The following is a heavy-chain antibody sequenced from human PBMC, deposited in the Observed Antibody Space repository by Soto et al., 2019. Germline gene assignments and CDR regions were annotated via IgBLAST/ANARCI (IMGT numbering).Heavy chain of an antibody. CDR3: ATATPITMVRGVIRGPSDY. V-gene: IGHV1-18*01. D-gene: IGHD3-10*01. J-gene: IGHJ4*02. CDR1: GYTFTSYG. CDR2: ISAYNGNT. Sequence: QVQLVQSGAEVKKPGASVKVSCKASGYTFTSYGISWVRQAPGQGLEWMGWISAYNGNTNYAQKLQGRGTMTTDTSTSTAYMELRSLRYDATAVYYCATATPITMVRGVIRGPSDYWGQGTLVTVSS.